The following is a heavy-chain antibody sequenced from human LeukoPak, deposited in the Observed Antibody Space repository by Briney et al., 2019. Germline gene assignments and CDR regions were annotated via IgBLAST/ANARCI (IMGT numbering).Heavy chain of an antibody. CDR1: GFTFSSYA. Sequence: GGSLRLSCAASGFTFSSYAMTWVRQAPGKGLEWVSVISDSGGSTHYADSVKGRFSISRDNSKDTLYLQMNSLGAEDTAIYYCAKAGGNGAYNSAFEYWGQGTPVTVSS. CDR3: AKAGGNGAYNSAFEY. CDR2: ISDSGGST. D-gene: IGHD3-16*01. J-gene: IGHJ4*02. V-gene: IGHV3-23*01.